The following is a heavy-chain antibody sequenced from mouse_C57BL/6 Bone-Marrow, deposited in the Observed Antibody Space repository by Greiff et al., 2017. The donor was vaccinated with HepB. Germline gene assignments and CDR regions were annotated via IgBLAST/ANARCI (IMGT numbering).Heavy chain of an antibody. CDR2: IYPRSGNT. V-gene: IGHV1-81*01. Sequence: QVQLQQSGAELARPGASVKLSCKASGYTFTSYGISWVKQRTGQGLEWIGEIYPRSGNTYYNEKFKGKATLTADKSSSTAYMELRSLTSEDSAVYFCAVITTVVKEFAYWGQGTLVTDSA. CDR1: GYTFTSYG. CDR3: AVITTVVKEFAY. J-gene: IGHJ3*01. D-gene: IGHD1-1*01.